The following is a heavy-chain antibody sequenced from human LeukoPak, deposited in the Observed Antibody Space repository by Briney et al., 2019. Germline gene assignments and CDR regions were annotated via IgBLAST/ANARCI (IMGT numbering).Heavy chain of an antibody. J-gene: IGHJ4*02. CDR3: ATFSGSSTYSFDN. CDR2: INVEDGDT. Sequence: ASVKISCKASGYSFIDYFIHWVQQAPGKGLEWMGRINVEDGDTIYAENFQGRVTMTADTSTETACMEMSSLRSGDTAIYYCATFSGSSTYSFDNWGQGTLITVSS. CDR1: GYSFIDYF. D-gene: IGHD1-26*01. V-gene: IGHV1-69-2*01.